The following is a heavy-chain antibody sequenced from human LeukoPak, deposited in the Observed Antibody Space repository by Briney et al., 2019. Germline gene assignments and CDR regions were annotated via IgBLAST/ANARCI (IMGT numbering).Heavy chain of an antibody. Sequence: GGSLRLSCAASGFTFSSYAMSWVRQAPGKGLEWVSVISGSGGSTYYADSVKGRFTISRDNSKNTLYLQMNSLRAEDTAVYYCAKVRELPYLHFDAFDIWGQGTMVTVSS. CDR3: AKVRELPYLHFDAFDI. CDR1: GFTFSSYA. V-gene: IGHV3-23*01. CDR2: ISGSGGST. D-gene: IGHD1-26*01. J-gene: IGHJ3*02.